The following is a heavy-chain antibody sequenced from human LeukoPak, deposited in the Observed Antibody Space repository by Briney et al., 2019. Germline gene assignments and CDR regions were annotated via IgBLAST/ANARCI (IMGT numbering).Heavy chain of an antibody. CDR2: ISSNGGST. D-gene: IGHD2-21*01. CDR1: GFTFSSYA. CDR3: ASTYYGMDV. V-gene: IGHV3-64*01. J-gene: IGHJ6*02. Sequence: PGGSLRLSCAASGFTFSSYAMRWVRQAPGKGLEYVSAISSNGGSTYYANSVKGRFTISRDNSKNTLYLQMGSLRAEDIAVYYCASTYYGMDVWGQGTTVTVSS.